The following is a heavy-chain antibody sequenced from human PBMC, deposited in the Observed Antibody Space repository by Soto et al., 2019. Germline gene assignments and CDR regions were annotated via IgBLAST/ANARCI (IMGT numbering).Heavy chain of an antibody. J-gene: IGHJ6*02. CDR3: VKATLAAADRGHHHYGMDV. CDR2: INRDGSEE. Sequence: LRLSCAASGFTFSRFWMSWVRQAPGKGLEWVANINRDGSEEHYIDSVKGRFTISRDNAKNSLYLQMNSLRVEDTAIYYCVKATLAAADRGHHHYGMDVWGLGTTVTVSS. CDR1: GFTFSRFW. V-gene: IGHV3-7*03. D-gene: IGHD6-13*01.